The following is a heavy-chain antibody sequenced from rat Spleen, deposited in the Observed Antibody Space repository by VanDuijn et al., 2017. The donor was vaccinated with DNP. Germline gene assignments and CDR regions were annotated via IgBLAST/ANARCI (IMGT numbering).Heavy chain of an antibody. CDR3: ARRGAAIYPHAMDA. Sequence: EVQLVESGGGLVQPGRSLKLSCAASGFTFSAYYMAWVRQAPAKGLEWVAYIGSPAYAPYHGDSVKGRFTISRDNAKSTLYLQMDSLRSEDTATYYCARRGAAIYPHAMDAWGQGTSVTVSS. D-gene: IGHD1-2*01. J-gene: IGHJ4*01. CDR2: IGSPAYAP. V-gene: IGHV5-25*01. CDR1: GFTFSAYY.